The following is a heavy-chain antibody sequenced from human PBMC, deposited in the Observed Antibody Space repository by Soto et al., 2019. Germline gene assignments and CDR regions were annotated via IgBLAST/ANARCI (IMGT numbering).Heavy chain of an antibody. CDR3: ESDISDTRGYHFDY. D-gene: IGHD3-22*01. Sequence: SETLSLTCTVSGGSITSGSYYLGWVRQSPGKGLEWIGTVYYSGTTDYRPSLKSRVTISGDTPKNHFSLKLDSVSAADTHVYYFESDISDTRGYHFDYWGQGILVTVSS. V-gene: IGHV4-39*02. CDR2: VYYSGTT. CDR1: GGSITSGSYY. J-gene: IGHJ4*02.